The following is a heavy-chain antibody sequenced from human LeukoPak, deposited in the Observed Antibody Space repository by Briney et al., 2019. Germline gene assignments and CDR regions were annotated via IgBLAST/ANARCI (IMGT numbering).Heavy chain of an antibody. D-gene: IGHD6-13*01. J-gene: IGHJ4*02. CDR2: ISWNSGSI. V-gene: IGHV3-9*01. Sequence: GGSLRLSCAASGFTFDDYAMHWVRQAPGNGLEWVSGISWNSGSIGYADSVKGRFTISRDNAKNSLYLQMNSLRAEDTALYYCAKDRFLAAAGLFDYWGQGTLVTVSS. CDR1: GFTFDDYA. CDR3: AKDRFLAAAGLFDY.